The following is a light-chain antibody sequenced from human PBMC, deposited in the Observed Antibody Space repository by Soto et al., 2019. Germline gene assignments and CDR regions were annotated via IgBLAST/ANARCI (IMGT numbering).Light chain of an antibody. Sequence: EVVLTPSPATLSVSPGERATLSCRATQYVSSNLAWYQQKPGQAPRLLIYGASTRASGVPARFSGTGSGTEYALPISTLQSDDLAVYRRHSCNSWPVTFSQGTRLEI. J-gene: IGKJ5*01. CDR1: QYVSSN. CDR2: GAS. V-gene: IGKV3-15*01. CDR3: HSCNSWPVT.